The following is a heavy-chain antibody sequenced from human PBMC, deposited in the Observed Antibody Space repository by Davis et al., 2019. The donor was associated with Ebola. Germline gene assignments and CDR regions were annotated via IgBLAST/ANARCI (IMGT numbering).Heavy chain of an antibody. V-gene: IGHV1-2*06. Sequence: ASVKVSCKASGYTFTSYAMHWVRQAPGQRLEWMGRINPNSGGTNYAQKFQGRVTMTRDTSISTAYMELSRLRSDDTAVYYCARDSEGWVAARFDPWGQGTLVTVSS. CDR1: GYTFTSYA. D-gene: IGHD2-15*01. CDR2: INPNSGGT. CDR3: ARDSEGWVAARFDP. J-gene: IGHJ5*02.